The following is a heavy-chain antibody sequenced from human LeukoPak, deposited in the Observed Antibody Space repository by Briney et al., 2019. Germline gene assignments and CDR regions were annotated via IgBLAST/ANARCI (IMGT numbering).Heavy chain of an antibody. Sequence: SETLSLTCTVSGGSISSYYWSWIRQPPGKGLEWIGYIYYSGSTYYNPSLKSRVTISVDTSKNQFSLKLSSVTAADTAVYYCARGPRHRYYYDSSGSFDYWGQGTLVTVSS. CDR2: IYYSGST. D-gene: IGHD3-22*01. V-gene: IGHV4-59*01. CDR1: GGSISSYY. CDR3: ARGPRHRYYYDSSGSFDY. J-gene: IGHJ4*02.